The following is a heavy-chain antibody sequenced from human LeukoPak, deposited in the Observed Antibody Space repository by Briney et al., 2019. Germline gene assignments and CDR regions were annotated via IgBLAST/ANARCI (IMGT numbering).Heavy chain of an antibody. D-gene: IGHD6-13*01. CDR3: ARVRAAVGVHYFDY. Sequence: GASVNVSCKASAYTFTHYGISWVRQAPGQGREWMGWISVYNGDTNYTQNIQGRVTMTTDTSTTTAYMELRSLTSDDTAVYYCARVRAAVGVHYFDYWGQGTLVTVSS. CDR1: AYTFTHYG. CDR2: ISVYNGDT. V-gene: IGHV1-18*01. J-gene: IGHJ4*02.